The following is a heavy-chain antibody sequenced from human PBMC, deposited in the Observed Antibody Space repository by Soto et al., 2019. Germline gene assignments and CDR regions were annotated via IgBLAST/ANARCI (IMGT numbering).Heavy chain of an antibody. J-gene: IGHJ4*02. CDR2: ISGSGGTP. CDR1: GFTFSNSA. V-gene: IGHV3-23*01. CDR3: AMGLAAAGPLDH. D-gene: IGHD6-13*01. Sequence: GGSLRLSCAASGFTFSNSAMSWVLQAPGKGLEWVSLISGSGGTPYYADSVKGRFTISRDNSKDTLYLVLNSLRAEDTAVYYCAMGLAAAGPLDHWGQGSLVTVSS.